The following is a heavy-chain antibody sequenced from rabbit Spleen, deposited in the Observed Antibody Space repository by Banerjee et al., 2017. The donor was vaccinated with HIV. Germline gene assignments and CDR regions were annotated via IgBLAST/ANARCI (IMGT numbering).Heavy chain of an antibody. J-gene: IGHJ4*01. CDR3: ARDVYGSSGGYDL. CDR1: GFSFSSSYY. V-gene: IGHV1S40*01. CDR2: IGSGSSGST. D-gene: IGHD1-1*01. Sequence: QSLEESGGDLVKPGASLTLTCKASGFSFSSSYYICWVRQAPGKGLEWIACIGSGSSGSTYYASWAKGRFTITRSTSLNTVTLQLNSLTAADMATYFCARDVYGSSGGYDLWGPGTLVTVS.